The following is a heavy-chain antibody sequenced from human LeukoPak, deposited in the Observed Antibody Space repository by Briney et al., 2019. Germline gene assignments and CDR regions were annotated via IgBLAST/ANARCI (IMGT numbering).Heavy chain of an antibody. CDR3: ATDPTYYYDSSGYYSDY. D-gene: IGHD3-22*01. J-gene: IGHJ4*02. CDR1: GYILTELS. V-gene: IGHV1-24*01. Sequence: ASVKVSCKVSGYILTELSMHWVRQAPGKGLEWMGGFYPEDGETIYAQKFQGRVTMTEDTSTDTAYMELSSLRSEDTAVYYCATDPTYYYDSSGYYSDYWGQGTLVTVSS. CDR2: FYPEDGET.